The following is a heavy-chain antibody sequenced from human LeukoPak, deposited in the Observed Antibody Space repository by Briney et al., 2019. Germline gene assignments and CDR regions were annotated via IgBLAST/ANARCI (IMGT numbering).Heavy chain of an antibody. CDR3: ARGDPIGYCSSTSCAYFDY. CDR2: INHNSGGT. V-gene: IGHV1-2*02. D-gene: IGHD2-2*01. J-gene: IGHJ4*02. Sequence: GASVKVSCKASGYTFTGYYMHWVRQAPGQGLEWMGWINHNSGGTNYAQKFQGRVTMTRDTSISTAYMELSRLRSDDTAVYYCARGDPIGYCSSTSCAYFDYWGQGTLVTVSS. CDR1: GYTFTGYY.